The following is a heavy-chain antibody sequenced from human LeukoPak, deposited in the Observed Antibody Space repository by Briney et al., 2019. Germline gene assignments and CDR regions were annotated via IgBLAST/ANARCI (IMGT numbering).Heavy chain of an antibody. Sequence: GGSLRLSCAASGFTFSSYGMHWVRQAPGKGLEWVAFIRYDGSNKYYADSVKGRFTISRDNAKNSLYLQMNSLRAEDTAVYYCARDSSGWYDGMDVWGQGTTVTVSS. J-gene: IGHJ6*02. D-gene: IGHD6-19*01. CDR1: GFTFSSYG. V-gene: IGHV3-30*02. CDR3: ARDSSGWYDGMDV. CDR2: IRYDGSNK.